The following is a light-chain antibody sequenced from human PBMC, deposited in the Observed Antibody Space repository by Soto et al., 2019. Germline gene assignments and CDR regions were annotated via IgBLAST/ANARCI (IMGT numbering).Light chain of an antibody. CDR3: QAYDRGLSGSV. CDR2: GNS. Sequence: QSVLTQPPSMSGAPGQRVTISCTGSSSNIGAGYDVHWYQQLPGTSPKLLIYGNSNRPSGVPDRFSGSKSGTSASLAIPRVQAEDVADYYCQAYDRGLSGSVFGGGTKLTVL. CDR1: SSNIGAGYD. J-gene: IGLJ3*02. V-gene: IGLV1-40*01.